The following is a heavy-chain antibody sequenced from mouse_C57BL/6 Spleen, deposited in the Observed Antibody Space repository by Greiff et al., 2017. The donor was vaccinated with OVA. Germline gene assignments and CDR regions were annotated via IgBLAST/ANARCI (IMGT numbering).Heavy chain of an antibody. J-gene: IGHJ2*01. Sequence: VQLQESGAELVRPGASVTLSCKASGYTFTDYEMHWVKQTPVHGLEWIGAIDPETGGTAYNQKFKGKAILTADKSSSTAYMELRSLTSEDSAVYYCTLYPRYFDYWGQGTTLTVSS. CDR1: GYTFTDYE. V-gene: IGHV1-15*01. CDR3: TLYPRYFDY. CDR2: IDPETGGT.